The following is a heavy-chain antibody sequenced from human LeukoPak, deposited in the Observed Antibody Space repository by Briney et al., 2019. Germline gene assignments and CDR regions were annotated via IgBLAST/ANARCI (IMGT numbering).Heavy chain of an antibody. D-gene: IGHD6-13*01. CDR1: GFTFSSYW. V-gene: IGHV3-74*01. J-gene: IGHJ4*02. CDR2: INTDGSST. Sequence: GGSLRLSCAASGFTFSSYWMHWVCQAPGKGLVWVSRINTDGSSTSYADSVKGRFTISRDNAKNTLYLQMNSLRAEDTAVYYCARGIAAAGTGLYNWGQGTLLTVSS. CDR3: ARGIAAAGTGLYN.